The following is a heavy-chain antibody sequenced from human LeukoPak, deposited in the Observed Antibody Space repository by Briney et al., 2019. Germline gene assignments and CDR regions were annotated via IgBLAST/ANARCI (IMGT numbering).Heavy chain of an antibody. Sequence: GGSLRLSCAASGFTFSSYAMSWVRQAPGKGLEWVSAISGSGGSTYYADSVKGRFTISRDNSKNTLYLQMSSLRAEDTAVYYCAKGRQQWLVRVVDYWGQGTLVTVSS. V-gene: IGHV3-23*01. CDR3: AKGRQQWLVRVVDY. CDR2: ISGSGGST. D-gene: IGHD6-19*01. J-gene: IGHJ4*02. CDR1: GFTFSSYA.